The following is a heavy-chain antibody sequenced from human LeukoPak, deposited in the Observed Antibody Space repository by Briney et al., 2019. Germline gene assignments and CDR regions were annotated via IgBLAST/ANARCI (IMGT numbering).Heavy chain of an antibody. CDR1: GFTFSSYG. J-gene: IGHJ3*02. Sequence: GGSLRLSCAASGFTFSSYGMSWVRQAPGKGLEWVSAISGSGGSTYYADSVKGRFTISRDNSKNTLYLQMNSLRAEDTAVYYCAKDLSRITMIVVVILDAFDIWGRGTMVTVSS. CDR2: ISGSGGST. V-gene: IGHV3-23*01. CDR3: AKDLSRITMIVVVILDAFDI. D-gene: IGHD3-22*01.